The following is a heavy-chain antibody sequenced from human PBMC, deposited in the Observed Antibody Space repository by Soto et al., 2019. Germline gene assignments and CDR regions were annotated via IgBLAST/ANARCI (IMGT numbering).Heavy chain of an antibody. D-gene: IGHD5-18*01. CDR1: GGSISSSSYY. J-gene: IGHJ4*02. V-gene: IGHV4-39*02. CDR2: IYYSGST. CDR3: ARLQLSYGHDY. Sequence: SETLSLTYTVSGGSISSSSYYWGWIRQPPGKGLEWIGTIYYSGSTYYNPSLKSRVTISVDLSKNHFSLKLTSVTAADTAVYYCARLQLSYGHDYWGQGTLVTVSS.